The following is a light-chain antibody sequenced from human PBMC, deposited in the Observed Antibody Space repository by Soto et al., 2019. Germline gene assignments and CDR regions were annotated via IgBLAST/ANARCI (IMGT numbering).Light chain of an antibody. CDR3: SSYTSSSTLV. CDR1: SSDVGGYNY. Sequence: QSVVTQPASVSGSPGQSITISCTGTSSDVGGYNYVSWYQQHPGKAPKLMIYEVSNRPPGVSNRFSGSKSGNTASLTISGLQAEDEADYYCSSYTSSSTLVFGTGTKVTVL. CDR2: EVS. J-gene: IGLJ1*01. V-gene: IGLV2-14*01.